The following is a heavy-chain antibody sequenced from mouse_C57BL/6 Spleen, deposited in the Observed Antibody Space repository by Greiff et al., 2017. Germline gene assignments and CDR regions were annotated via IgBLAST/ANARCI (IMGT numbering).Heavy chain of an antibody. D-gene: IGHD2-1*01. J-gene: IGHJ4*01. CDR1: GFSLTSYG. V-gene: IGHV2-5*01. Sequence: VKVVESGPGLVQPSQSLSITCTVSGFSLTSYGVHWVRQSPGKGLEWLGVIWRGGSTDYNAAFMSLLSITKDNSKIQVFFKMNSLQADDTAIYYCAKNRLLPYYAMDYWGQGTSVTVSS. CDR3: AKNRLLPYYAMDY. CDR2: IWRGGST.